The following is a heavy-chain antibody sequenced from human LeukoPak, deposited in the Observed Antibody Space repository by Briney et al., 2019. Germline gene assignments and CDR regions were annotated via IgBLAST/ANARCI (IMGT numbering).Heavy chain of an antibody. D-gene: IGHD3-22*01. V-gene: IGHV3-23*01. J-gene: IGHJ1*01. CDR1: GLTFSSFV. CDR3: AKPVYDTRGHEYFQH. Sequence: PGGSLRLSCAASGLTFSSFVMSWVRQAPGKGLEWVSDISGSADSPAYAIHGRGRFTLSRDNSKSTLYLQMNSLRGENTAVYYCAKPVYDTRGHEYFQHWGQGTLVTVSS. CDR2: ISGSADSP.